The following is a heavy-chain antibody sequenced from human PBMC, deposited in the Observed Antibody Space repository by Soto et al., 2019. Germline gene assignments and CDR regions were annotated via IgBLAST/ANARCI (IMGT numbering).Heavy chain of an antibody. D-gene: IGHD3-3*01. CDR2: IYYSGST. J-gene: IGHJ4*02. CDR3: ARQAVPYYDFWSGYWGRDFDY. Sequence: QLQLQESRPGLVKPSETLSLTCTVSGGSISSSSYYWGWIRQPPGKGLEWIGSIYYSGSTYYNPSLKSRVTIYVDTSKNQFSLKLSSVTAADTAVYYCARQAVPYYDFWSGYWGRDFDYWGQGTLVTVSS. CDR1: GGSISSSSYY. V-gene: IGHV4-39*01.